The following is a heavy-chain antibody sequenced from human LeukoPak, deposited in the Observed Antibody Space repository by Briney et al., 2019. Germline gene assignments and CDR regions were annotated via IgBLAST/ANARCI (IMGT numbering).Heavy chain of an antibody. CDR3: AKLYDSGIGFIDY. Sequence: GGSLRLSCAASGFTFFSYAMSWVRQAPGKGLEWVSAISGSGGSTYYADSGKGRFTISRDSSKNTLYLQMNSLRAEDTAVYYCAKLYDSGIGFIDYWGQGTLVAVSS. V-gene: IGHV3-23*01. CDR1: GFTFFSYA. J-gene: IGHJ4*02. D-gene: IGHD3-10*01. CDR2: ISGSGGST.